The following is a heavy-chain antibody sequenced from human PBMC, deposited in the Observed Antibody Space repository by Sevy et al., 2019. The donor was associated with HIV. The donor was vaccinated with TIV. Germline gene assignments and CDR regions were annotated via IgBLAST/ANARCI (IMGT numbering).Heavy chain of an antibody. Sequence: GGSLRLSCAASGFTFSSYSMNWVRQAPGKGLEWVSYISSSSTIYYADSVKGRFTISRDNAKNSLYLQMNSLRDEDTAVYYCARDRRPHGGQIDYWGQGTLVTVSS. CDR3: ARDRRPHGGQIDY. J-gene: IGHJ4*02. CDR1: GFTFSSYS. CDR2: ISSSSTI. D-gene: IGHD3-10*01. V-gene: IGHV3-48*02.